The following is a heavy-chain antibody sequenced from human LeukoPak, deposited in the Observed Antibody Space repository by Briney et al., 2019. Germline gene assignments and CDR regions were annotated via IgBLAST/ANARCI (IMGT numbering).Heavy chain of an antibody. Sequence: ASVKVSCKASGYTFTSYGISWVGQAPGQGLEWMGWISAYNGNTNYAQKLQGRVTMTTDTSTSTAYMELRSLRSDDTAVYYCARVTAAGREEYYFDYWGQGTLVTVSS. V-gene: IGHV1-18*04. J-gene: IGHJ4*02. CDR2: ISAYNGNT. D-gene: IGHD6-13*01. CDR3: ARVTAAGREEYYFDY. CDR1: GYTFTSYG.